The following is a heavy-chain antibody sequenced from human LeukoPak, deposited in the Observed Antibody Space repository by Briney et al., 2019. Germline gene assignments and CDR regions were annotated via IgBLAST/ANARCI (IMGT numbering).Heavy chain of an antibody. CDR2: IYYSGSS. V-gene: IGHV4-31*03. D-gene: IGHD3-10*01. J-gene: IGHJ6*03. CDR1: GGSINNGGYY. Sequence: SETLSLTCTVSGGSINNGGYYWSWIRQHPGKGLEWIGYIYYSGSSYYNPSLRSRVTISVDTSKSQFSLKLSSVTAADTAVYYCASVGVRGVIDYYYYMDVWGKGTTVTVSS. CDR3: ASVGVRGVIDYYYYMDV.